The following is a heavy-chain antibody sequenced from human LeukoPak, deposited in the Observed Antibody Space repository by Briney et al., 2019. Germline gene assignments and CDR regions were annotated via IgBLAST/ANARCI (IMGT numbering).Heavy chain of an antibody. CDR3: AKDQSYSSGWYDY. D-gene: IGHD6-19*01. J-gene: IGHJ4*02. CDR2: ISGSGGST. CDR1: GFTFSSYA. V-gene: IGHV3-23*01. Sequence: PGGSLRLSCAASGFTFSSYAMSWVRQAPGKGLEWVSAISGSGGSTYYADSVKGRFTISRDNSKNTLSLQVNSLRAEDTAVYYCAKDQSYSSGWYDYWGQGTLVTVSS.